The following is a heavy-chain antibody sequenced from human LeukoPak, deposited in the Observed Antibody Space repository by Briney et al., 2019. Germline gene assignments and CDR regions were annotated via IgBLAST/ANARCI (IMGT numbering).Heavy chain of an antibody. J-gene: IGHJ4*02. CDR3: ARIIAAASRDRYFDY. D-gene: IGHD6-13*01. V-gene: IGHV3-30*04. Sequence: GGSLRLSCAASGFTFSSYAMHWVRQAPGKGLEWVAVISYDGSNKYYADSVKGRFTISRDNSKNTLYLQMNSLRAEDTAVYYCARIIAAASRDRYFDYWGQGTLVTVSS. CDR2: ISYDGSNK. CDR1: GFTFSSYA.